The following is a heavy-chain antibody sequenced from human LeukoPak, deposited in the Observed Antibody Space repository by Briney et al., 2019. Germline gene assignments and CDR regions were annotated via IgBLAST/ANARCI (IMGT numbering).Heavy chain of an antibody. D-gene: IGHD2-21*02. Sequence: PGGSLRLSCVASGFTFSSYAMSWVRQAPGKGLEWVSAISGSGGSTYYADSVKGRFTISRDSAKKTLYLQRNSLRAEDTAVYYCGKGPASGDRLGYWGQGTLVTVSS. J-gene: IGHJ4*02. CDR2: ISGSGGST. CDR1: GFTFSSYA. CDR3: GKGPASGDRLGY. V-gene: IGHV3-23*01.